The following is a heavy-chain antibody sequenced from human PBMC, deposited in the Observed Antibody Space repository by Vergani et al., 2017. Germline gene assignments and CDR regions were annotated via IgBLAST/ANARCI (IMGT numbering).Heavy chain of an antibody. CDR1: GFTFNHYA. V-gene: IGHV3-23*01. Sequence: EVQLLESGGDLVQPGGSLRLSCAASGFTFNHYAMNWVRQAPGKGLEWVSGISGSGGSTYYAGAVKGRFTISRDSSKNTLYLQMNSLSAEDTAVYYCAKANPRYRGYDYLYYYPARDVWGQGTTVTVSS. CDR2: ISGSGGST. CDR3: AKANPRYRGYDYLYYYPARDV. D-gene: IGHD5-12*01. J-gene: IGHJ6*02.